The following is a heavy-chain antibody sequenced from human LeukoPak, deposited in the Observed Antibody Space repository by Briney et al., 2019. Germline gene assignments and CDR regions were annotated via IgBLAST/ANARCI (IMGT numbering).Heavy chain of an antibody. Sequence: SVKVSCKASGGTFSSYAISWVRQAPGQGLEWMGGIIPIFGTANYAQKFQGRVTITADESTSTAYMELSSLRSEDTAVYYCARVGSSRAAFDIWGQGTMVTVSS. CDR2: IIPIFGTA. J-gene: IGHJ3*02. D-gene: IGHD2-15*01. CDR1: GGTFSSYA. V-gene: IGHV1-69*13. CDR3: ARVGSSRAAFDI.